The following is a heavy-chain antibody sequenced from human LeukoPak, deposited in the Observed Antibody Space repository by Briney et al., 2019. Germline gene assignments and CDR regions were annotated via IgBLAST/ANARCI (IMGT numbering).Heavy chain of an antibody. V-gene: IGHV1-69*02. CDR2: IIPILGIA. J-gene: IGHJ4*02. D-gene: IGHD5-18*01. CDR3: ARGGYGYPFDY. Sequence: GASVKVSCTASGGTFSIYTISWVRQAPGQGLEWMGRIIPILGIANYAQKFQGRVTITADKSTSTAYMELSSLRSEDTAVYYCARGGYGYPFDYWGQGTLVTVSS. CDR1: GGTFSIYT.